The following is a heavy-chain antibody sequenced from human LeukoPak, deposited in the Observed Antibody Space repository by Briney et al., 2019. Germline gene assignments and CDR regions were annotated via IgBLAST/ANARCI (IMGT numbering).Heavy chain of an antibody. J-gene: IGHJ3*02. CDR2: IYSSGST. Sequence: SETLSLTCTVSGGSISSYYWSWIRQPAGKGRQWIGRIYSSGSTNYNPSLKSRVTMSVDTSKNQFSLKLTSVTAADTAVYYCARVSVVVTAFDIWGQGTMVTVSS. V-gene: IGHV4-4*07. CDR1: GGSISSYY. CDR3: ARVSVVVTAFDI. D-gene: IGHD2-15*01.